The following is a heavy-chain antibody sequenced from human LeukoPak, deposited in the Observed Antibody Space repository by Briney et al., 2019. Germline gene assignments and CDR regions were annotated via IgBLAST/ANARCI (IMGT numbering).Heavy chain of an antibody. V-gene: IGHV3-48*01. CDR3: ARGGSYLSAFDI. CDR1: GFTFIGYS. Sequence: WGSLRLSCAVSGFTFIGYSMNWVRQAPGKGLEWVSYISSDSSNIYYADSVNGRFTISRDNSKNTLYLQMNSLRAEDTAVYYCARGGSYLSAFDIWGQGTMVTVSS. CDR2: ISSDSSNI. J-gene: IGHJ3*02. D-gene: IGHD1-26*01.